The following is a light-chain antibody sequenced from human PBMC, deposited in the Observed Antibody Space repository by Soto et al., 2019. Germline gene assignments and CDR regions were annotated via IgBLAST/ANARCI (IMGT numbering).Light chain of an antibody. Sequence: PGERATLSCRASQSVSSYLAWYQQKPGQAPRLLIYDASNRATGIPARFSGSGSGTDFTLTISSLEPEDFAVYYCQQRSNWPPWTFGQGTKVEIK. CDR2: DAS. V-gene: IGKV3-11*01. CDR1: QSVSSY. CDR3: QQRSNWPPWT. J-gene: IGKJ1*01.